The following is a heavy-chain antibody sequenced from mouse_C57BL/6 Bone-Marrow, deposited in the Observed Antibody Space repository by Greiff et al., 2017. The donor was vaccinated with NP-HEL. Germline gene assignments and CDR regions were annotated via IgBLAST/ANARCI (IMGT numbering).Heavy chain of an antibody. J-gene: IGHJ1*03. V-gene: IGHV5-6*02. CDR1: GFTFSSYG. Sequence: EVKVVESGGDLVKPGGSLKLSCAASGFTFSSYGMSWVRQTPDKRLEWVATISSGGSYTYYPDSVKGRFTISRDNAKNTLYLQMSSLKSEDTAMYYCARRLYFDVWGTGTTVTVSS. CDR3: ARRLYFDV. CDR2: ISSGGSYT.